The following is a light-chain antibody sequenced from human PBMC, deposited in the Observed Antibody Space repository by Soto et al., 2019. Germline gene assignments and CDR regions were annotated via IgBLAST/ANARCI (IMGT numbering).Light chain of an antibody. V-gene: IGLV2-14*01. Sequence: QSALTQSASVSGSPGQSITISCTGTSSDIGAYNYVSWYQQHPGKAPKVMIHDVSNRPSGVSSSFSGSKSGNTASLTISGLQAEDEADYYCSSYTSSNTPYVFGTGTKLTVL. CDR2: DVS. CDR3: SSYTSSNTPYV. CDR1: SSDIGAYNY. J-gene: IGLJ1*01.